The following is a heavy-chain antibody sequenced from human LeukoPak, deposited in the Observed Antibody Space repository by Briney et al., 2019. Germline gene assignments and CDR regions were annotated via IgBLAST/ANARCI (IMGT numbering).Heavy chain of an antibody. J-gene: IGHJ6*02. D-gene: IGHD6-13*01. CDR2: IYSGDKI. V-gene: IGHV3-66*01. CDR1: GFIVSNNY. Sequence: GGSLRLSCAASGFIVSNNYMTWVRQAPGKGLVWVSIIYSGDKIYYADPVKGRFTVSRDNSKNTLYLQMNSLRAEDTAVYYCARDPAAGLYGMDVWGQGTTVTVSS. CDR3: ARDPAAGLYGMDV.